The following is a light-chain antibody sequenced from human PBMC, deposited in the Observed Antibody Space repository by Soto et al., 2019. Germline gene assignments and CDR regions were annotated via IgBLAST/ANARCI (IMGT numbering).Light chain of an antibody. Sequence: EIVLTQSPGALSLSPGERASLSCRASQSFGGSYLAWYQQKPGQAPRLLIYGASTRATGIPARFSGSGPGTDFTLTISRLEPEDFAVYYCQQYGSSLFGQGTKVDIK. CDR1: QSFGGSY. CDR2: GAS. J-gene: IGKJ1*01. V-gene: IGKV3-20*01. CDR3: QQYGSSL.